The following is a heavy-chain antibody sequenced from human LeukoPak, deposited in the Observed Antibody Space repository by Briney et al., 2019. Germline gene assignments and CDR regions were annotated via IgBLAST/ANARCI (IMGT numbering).Heavy chain of an antibody. CDR2: IIPILGIA. J-gene: IGHJ3*02. CDR1: GGTFSSYA. CDR3: ARVNGYNSADAFDI. V-gene: IGHV1-69*04. D-gene: IGHD5-24*01. Sequence: GASVKVSCKASGGTFSSYAISWVRQAPGQGLEWMGRIIPILGIANYAQKFQGRVTITADKSTSTAYMELSSLRSEDTAVYYCARVNGYNSADAFDIWGQGTMVTVSS.